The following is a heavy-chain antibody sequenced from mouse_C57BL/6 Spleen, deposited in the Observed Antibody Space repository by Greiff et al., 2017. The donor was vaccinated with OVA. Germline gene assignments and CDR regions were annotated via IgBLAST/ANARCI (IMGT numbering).Heavy chain of an antibody. CDR3: TRLGRGDFDD. D-gene: IGHD4-1*01. J-gene: IGHJ2*01. Sequence: DVKLVESGGGLVQPGGSMKLSCAASGFTFSDAWMDWVRQSPEKGLEWVAEIRNKANNPATYYAESVKGRFTNSSAGSKSSVYLQMNSLRAEDTGIDNGTRLGRGDFDDWGQGTTLTVSS. CDR1: GFTFSDAW. V-gene: IGHV6-6*01. CDR2: IRNKANNPAT.